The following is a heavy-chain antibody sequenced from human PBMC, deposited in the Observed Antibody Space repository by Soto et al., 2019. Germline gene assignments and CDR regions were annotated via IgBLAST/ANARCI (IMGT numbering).Heavy chain of an antibody. V-gene: IGHV4-59*01. CDR2: IYYSGST. J-gene: IGHJ4*02. D-gene: IGHD5-12*01. Sequence: SETLSLTCTVSGGSISSYYWSWIRQPPGKGLEWIGYIYYSGSTNYNPSLKSRVTISVDTSKNQFSLKLSSVTAADTAVYYCARENSGYDFDYFGYWGQGTLVTVSS. CDR3: ARENSGYDFDYFGY. CDR1: GGSISSYY.